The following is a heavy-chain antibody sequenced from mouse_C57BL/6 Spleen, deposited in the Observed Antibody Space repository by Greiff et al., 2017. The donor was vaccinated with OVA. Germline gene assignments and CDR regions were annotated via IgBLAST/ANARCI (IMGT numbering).Heavy chain of an antibody. CDR3: ARGGTTVNDYFDY. Sequence: VKVVESGAELARPGASVKLSCKASGYTFTSYGISWVKQRTGQGLEWIGEIYPRSGNTYYNEKFKGKATLTADKSSSTAYMELRSLTSEDSAVYFCARGGTTVNDYFDYWGQGTTLTVSS. CDR2: IYPRSGNT. J-gene: IGHJ2*01. CDR1: GYTFTSYG. D-gene: IGHD1-1*01. V-gene: IGHV1-81*01.